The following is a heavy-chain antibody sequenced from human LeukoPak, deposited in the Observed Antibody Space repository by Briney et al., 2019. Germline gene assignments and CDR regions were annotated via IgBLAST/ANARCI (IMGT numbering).Heavy chain of an antibody. CDR1: GFTVSSNY. D-gene: IGHD3-22*01. J-gene: IGHJ4*02. Sequence: GGSLRLSCAASGFTVSSNYMSWVRQAPGKGLEWVSVIYSGGSTYYADSVKGRFTISRDNSKNTLYLQMNGLRAEDTAVYCCATYRRGYHDSSESYYFDYWGQGTLVTVSS. V-gene: IGHV3-53*01. CDR2: IYSGGST. CDR3: ATYRRGYHDSSESYYFDY.